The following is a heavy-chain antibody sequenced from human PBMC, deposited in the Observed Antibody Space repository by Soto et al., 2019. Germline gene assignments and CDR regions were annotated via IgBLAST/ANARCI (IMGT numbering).Heavy chain of an antibody. V-gene: IGHV3-23*01. CDR1: GFTFSNYA. CDR3: ARDGPYCSSTSCFFEY. Sequence: EVQLLDSGGGLVQPGGSLRLSCAASGFTFSNYAVSWVRQAPGKGLEWVSVISASGGSTYYAASVKGRFTISRDNSKNTLFLQMNSLRAEDTAVYYCARDGPYCSSTSCFFEYWGQGTLVTVSS. CDR2: ISASGGST. D-gene: IGHD2-2*01. J-gene: IGHJ4*02.